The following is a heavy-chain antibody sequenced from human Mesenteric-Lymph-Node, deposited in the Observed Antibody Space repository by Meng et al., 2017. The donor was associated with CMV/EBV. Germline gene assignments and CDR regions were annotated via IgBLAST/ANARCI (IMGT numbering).Heavy chain of an antibody. J-gene: IGHJ3*02. CDR2: ISSSGSTI. D-gene: IGHD3-3*01. V-gene: IGHV3-11*04. CDR1: GDSISSVYY. CDR3: ARCTIFDAFDI. Sequence: LSLTCTVSGDSISSVYYWGWIRQPPGKGLEWVSYISSSGSTIYYADSVKGRFTISRDNAKNSLYLQMNSLRAEDTAVYYCARCTIFDAFDIWGQGTMVTVSS.